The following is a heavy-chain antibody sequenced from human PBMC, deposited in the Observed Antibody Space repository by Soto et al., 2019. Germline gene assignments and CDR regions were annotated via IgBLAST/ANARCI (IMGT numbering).Heavy chain of an antibody. CDR1: RFTFGGYA. CDR3: AKAARDCGVDCYPSYFDS. Sequence: GGSLRLSCSASRFTFGGYAMSWVRQAPGKGLEWVSGITGNAANTVYADSVKGRFTISRDNSKNALYLQLNSLRAEDTAVYFCAKAARDCGVDCYPSYFDSWCQGALVTVSS. J-gene: IGHJ4*02. D-gene: IGHD2-21*02. V-gene: IGHV3-23*01. CDR2: ITGNAANT.